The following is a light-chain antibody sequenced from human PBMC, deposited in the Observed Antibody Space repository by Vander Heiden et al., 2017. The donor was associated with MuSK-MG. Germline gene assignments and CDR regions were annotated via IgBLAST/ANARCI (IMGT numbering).Light chain of an antibody. CDR1: KVGDKY. V-gene: IGLV3-1*01. J-gene: IGLJ2*01. Sequence: SYELTQPPSVSVSPGQTASITCSGDKVGDKYVCWYPQTPGKCPVRVLYQDSNRPSVIPDLFSCSTSTTTATLTIGGTQAVDDAYYYCQELNSSNLVFGGGTKLTVL. CDR3: QELNSSNLV. CDR2: QDS.